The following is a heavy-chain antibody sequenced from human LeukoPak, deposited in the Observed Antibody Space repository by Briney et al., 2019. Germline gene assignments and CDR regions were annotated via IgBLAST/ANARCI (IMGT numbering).Heavy chain of an antibody. CDR2: IIPILGIA. CDR1: GGTFSSYA. V-gene: IGHV1-69*04. J-gene: IGHJ4*02. Sequence: SVKVSCKASGGTFSSYAISWVRQAPGQGLEWMGRIIPILGIANYAQKFQGRVTITADKSTRTAYMELSSLRSEDTAVYYCARHHDSSGYNWGQGTLVTVSS. D-gene: IGHD3-22*01. CDR3: ARHHDSSGYN.